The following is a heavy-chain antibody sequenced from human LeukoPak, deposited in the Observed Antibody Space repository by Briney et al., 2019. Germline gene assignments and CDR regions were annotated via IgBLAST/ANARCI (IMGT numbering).Heavy chain of an antibody. CDR3: AKSPRSISVVDY. Sequence: GGSLRLSCAASGFTFSSYGMHWVRQAPGKGREWVAFIRYDGSNKYYADSVKGRFTISRDNSKNTLYLQMNSLRAEDTAVYYCAKSPRSISVVDYWGQGTLVTVSS. CDR1: GFTFSSYG. V-gene: IGHV3-30*02. J-gene: IGHJ4*02. CDR2: IRYDGSNK. D-gene: IGHD6-19*01.